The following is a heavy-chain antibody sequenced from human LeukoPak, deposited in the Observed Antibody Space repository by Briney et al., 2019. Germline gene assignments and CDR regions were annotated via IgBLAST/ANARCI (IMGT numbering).Heavy chain of an antibody. J-gene: IGHJ4*02. CDR1: RFTVSSNY. V-gene: IGHV3-53*01. CDR2: IYSGGST. Sequence: GGSLRLSCAASRFTVSSNYMSWVRQAPGKGLEWVSVIYSGGSTYYADSVKGRFTISRDNSKNTLYLQMNSLRAEDTAVYYCARLALYYDYVWGSYTNYYFDYWGQGTLVTVSS. D-gene: IGHD3-16*01. CDR3: ARLALYYDYVWGSYTNYYFDY.